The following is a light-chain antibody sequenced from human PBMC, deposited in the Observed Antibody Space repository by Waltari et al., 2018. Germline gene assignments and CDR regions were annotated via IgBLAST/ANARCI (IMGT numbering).Light chain of an antibody. V-gene: IGKV3-20*01. CDR1: QSVSSRY. CDR3: QQYGSSLLIT. J-gene: IGKJ5*01. CDR2: GAS. Sequence: EIVLTQSPGTLSLSPGERATLSCRASQSVSSRYLAWYQQKPGQAPRLLIYGASSRDTGIPDRFSGSGSGTDFTLTISRLEPEDFAVYYCQQYGSSLLITFGQGTRLEIK.